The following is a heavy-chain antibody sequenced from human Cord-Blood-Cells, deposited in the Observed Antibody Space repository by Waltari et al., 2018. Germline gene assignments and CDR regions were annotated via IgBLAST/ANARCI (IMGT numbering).Heavy chain of an antibody. J-gene: IGHJ4*02. CDR3: ARGEYVVVPAAIDY. CDR2: ISYDGSNK. Sequence: QVQLVESGGGVVQPGRSLRLSCAAFGSTFRSFAMHWVRPAPGKGLEWVAVISYDGSNKYYADSVKGRFTISRDNSKNTLYLQMNSLRAEDMAVYYCARGEYVVVPAAIDYWGQGTLVTVSS. V-gene: IGHV3-30-3*01. CDR1: GSTFRSFA. D-gene: IGHD2-2*01.